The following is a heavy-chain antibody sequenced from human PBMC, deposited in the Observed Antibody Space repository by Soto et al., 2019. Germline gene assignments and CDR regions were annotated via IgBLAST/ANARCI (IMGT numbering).Heavy chain of an antibody. D-gene: IGHD2-21*02. CDR3: AIPPLGDVVTRRDYYYYYYMDV. CDR2: IIPILGIA. J-gene: IGHJ6*03. CDR1: GGTFSSYT. V-gene: IGHV1-69*02. Sequence: QVQLVQSGAEVKKPGSSVKVSCKASGGTFSSYTISWVRQAPGQGLEWMGRIIPILGIANYAQKLQGRVTITADKSTSTAYMELGSLRSEDTAVYYCAIPPLGDVVTRRDYYYYYYMDVWVKGTTVTVSS.